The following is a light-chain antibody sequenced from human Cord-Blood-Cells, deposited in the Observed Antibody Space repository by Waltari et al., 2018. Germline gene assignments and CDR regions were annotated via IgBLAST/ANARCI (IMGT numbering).Light chain of an antibody. J-gene: IGLJ2*01. CDR3: QVWDSSSDHVV. Sequence: SYVLTQPPSVSVAPGKTARITCGGNNIGSKSVHWYQQKPGQAPVLVVYDDSDRPSGIPDGFSGSNSGNTSTLTISRVEAGDEADYYWQVWDSSSDHVVFGGGTKLTVL. CDR1: NIGSKS. CDR2: DDS. V-gene: IGLV3-21*03.